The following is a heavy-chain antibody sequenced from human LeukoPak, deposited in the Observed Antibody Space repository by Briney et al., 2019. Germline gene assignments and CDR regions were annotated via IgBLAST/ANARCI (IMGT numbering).Heavy chain of an antibody. V-gene: IGHV4-34*01. CDR2: INHSGST. CDR1: GGSFSGYY. CDR3: ARHLESYDFWSGYYTGLDV. Sequence: SETLSLTCAVYGGSFSGYYWSWIRQPPGKGLEWIGEINHSGSTNYNPSLKSRVTISVDTSKNQFSLKLSSVTAADTAVYYCARHLESYDFWSGYYTGLDVWGQGTTVTVSS. J-gene: IGHJ6*02. D-gene: IGHD3-3*01.